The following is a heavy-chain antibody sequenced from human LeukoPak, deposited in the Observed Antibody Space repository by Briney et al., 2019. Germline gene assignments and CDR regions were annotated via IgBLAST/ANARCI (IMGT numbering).Heavy chain of an antibody. D-gene: IGHD3-3*01. CDR1: GGSFNGYY. CDR3: ARGQTTYDFWSGYDY. CDR2: INHSGST. V-gene: IGHV4-34*01. Sequence: MPSETLSLTCAVYGGSFNGYYWTWIRQPPGKGLEWIGEINHSGSTNYNPSLKSRVTISVDTSKNQFSLKLSSVTAADTAVYYCARGQTTYDFWSGYDYWGQGTLVTVSS. J-gene: IGHJ4*02.